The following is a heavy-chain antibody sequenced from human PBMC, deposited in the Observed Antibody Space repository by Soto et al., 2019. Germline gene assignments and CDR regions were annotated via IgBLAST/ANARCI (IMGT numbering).Heavy chain of an antibody. Sequence: EIQLMESGGALVQPGGSLRISCTASGFTSGISFSTYSMSWVRQAPGKGLEWVSAISGSVRNTYYADSVKGRFTVSRDNSDNTLYLQLKSLRAKNTAVYFCAKDLYGWFCAFDIWGQWTVVTVTS. CDR2: ISGSVRNT. CDR1: GFTSGISFSTYS. CDR3: AKDLYGWFCAFDI. D-gene: IGHD6-19*01. J-gene: IGHJ3*02. V-gene: IGHV3-23*01.